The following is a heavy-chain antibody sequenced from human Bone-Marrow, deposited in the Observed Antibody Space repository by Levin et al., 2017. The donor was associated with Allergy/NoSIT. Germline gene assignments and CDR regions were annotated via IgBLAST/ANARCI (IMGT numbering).Heavy chain of an antibody. J-gene: IGHJ4*02. V-gene: IGHV5-10-1*01. D-gene: IGHD6-19*01. CDR3: ARRLSSGWYSVDY. CDR1: GYSFTSYW. Sequence: GESLKISCKGSGYSFTSYWISWVRQIPGKGLEWMGRIDPSDAYTNYSPAFQGHVTISADTSINTAYLQWSSLKSSDTAMYYCARRLSSGWYSVDYWGQGTLVTVSS. CDR2: IDPSDAYT.